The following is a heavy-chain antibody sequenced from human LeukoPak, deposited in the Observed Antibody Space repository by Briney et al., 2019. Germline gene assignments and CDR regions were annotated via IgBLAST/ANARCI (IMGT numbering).Heavy chain of an antibody. CDR3: AGHHPRNTVDF. V-gene: IGHV4-59*08. CDR2: FYYSGST. J-gene: IGHJ4*02. CDR1: GGSISNYY. Sequence: TSETLSLTCTVSGGSISNYYWNWIRQPPGKGLEWIGYFYYSGSTNYNPSLKSRVTISLDTSKNQFSLKLSSVTAADTAVYYCAGHHPRNTVDFWGQGTLVTVSS. D-gene: IGHD2-8*02.